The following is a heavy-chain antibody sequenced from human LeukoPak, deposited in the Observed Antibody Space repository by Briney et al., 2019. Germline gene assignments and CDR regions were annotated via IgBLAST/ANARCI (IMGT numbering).Heavy chain of an antibody. Sequence: GGSLRLSCAASGFTFTSYSMNWVRQAPGKGLEWVGRIKTRADGETTDYPAPVKGRFTISRDDSKDTVFLQLNSLRIDDTGVYYCTTGIDDGGGYWGQGTLVTVSS. CDR1: GFTFTSYS. CDR2: IKTRADGETT. V-gene: IGHV3-15*07. CDR3: TTGIDDGGGY. D-gene: IGHD3-16*01. J-gene: IGHJ4*02.